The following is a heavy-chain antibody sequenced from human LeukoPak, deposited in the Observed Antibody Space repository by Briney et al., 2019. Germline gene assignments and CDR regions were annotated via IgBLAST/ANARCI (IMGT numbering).Heavy chain of an antibody. Sequence: PGGSLRLSCAASGFIFSRYGMHWVRQAPGKGLEWVAFIRYDGSNKYYADSVKGRFTISRDNSKNTLYLQMNSLRAEDTAVYYCAKDYSDSSGYFRVPHVFDFWGQGTLVTVSS. CDR1: GFIFSRYG. J-gene: IGHJ4*02. D-gene: IGHD3-22*01. CDR2: IRYDGSNK. CDR3: AKDYSDSSGYFRVPHVFDF. V-gene: IGHV3-30*02.